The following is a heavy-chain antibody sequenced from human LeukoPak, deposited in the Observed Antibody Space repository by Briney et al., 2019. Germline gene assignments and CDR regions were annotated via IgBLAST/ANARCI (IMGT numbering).Heavy chain of an antibody. CDR1: GYGFSSYW. CDR2: IYPGGSET. CDR3: ARASRDGYNQNFDH. D-gene: IGHD5-24*01. J-gene: IGHJ4*02. V-gene: IGHV5-51*01. Sequence: GEPLKISCKGLGYGFSSYWNAWVRQRPGKGLEWMGIIYPGGSETRYDPSFQGQVTISADSSTSTAYLQWSSLRASDTAMYYCARASRDGYNQNFDHWGQGTLVTVSS.